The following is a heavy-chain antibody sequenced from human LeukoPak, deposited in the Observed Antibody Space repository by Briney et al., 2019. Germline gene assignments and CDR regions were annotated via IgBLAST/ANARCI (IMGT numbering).Heavy chain of an antibody. CDR3: ARDHGTRRYFDY. Sequence: GGSLRLSCAASGFTFSSYGMHWVRQAPGKGLEWVAVIWYDGSNKYYAGPVKGRFTISRDNSKNTLYLQMNSLRAEDTAVYYCARDHGTRRYFDYWGQGTLVTVSS. V-gene: IGHV3-33*01. D-gene: IGHD1-7*01. J-gene: IGHJ4*02. CDR2: IWYDGSNK. CDR1: GFTFSSYG.